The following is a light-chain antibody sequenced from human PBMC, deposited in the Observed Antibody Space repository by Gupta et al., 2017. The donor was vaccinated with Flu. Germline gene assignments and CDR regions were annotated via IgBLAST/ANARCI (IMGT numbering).Light chain of an antibody. Sequence: PSTLYASVGDRVTLTCRASQRISSWLAWYQQTPGKDPKLLIYKASRVENGVPSRFSGSGCGTEFTLTISSRQPDDFANYYCQQENSFPGTFGQGTXMDIK. V-gene: IGKV1-5*03. CDR1: QRISSW. CDR2: KAS. CDR3: QQENSFPGT. J-gene: IGKJ2*02.